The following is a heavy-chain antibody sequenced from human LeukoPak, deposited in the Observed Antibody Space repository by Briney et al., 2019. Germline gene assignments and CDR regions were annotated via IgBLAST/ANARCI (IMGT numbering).Heavy chain of an antibody. CDR1: GLTVSSSY. CDR2: IKQDGSEK. Sequence: PGGSLRLSCAASGLTVSSSYMSWVRQAPGKGLEWVANIKQDGSEKYYMDSVKGRLTISRDNAKNSLYLQMNSLRAEDTAMYYCARDAYFALWGRGTLVTVSS. D-gene: IGHD2-21*01. CDR3: ARDAYFAL. J-gene: IGHJ2*01. V-gene: IGHV3-7*04.